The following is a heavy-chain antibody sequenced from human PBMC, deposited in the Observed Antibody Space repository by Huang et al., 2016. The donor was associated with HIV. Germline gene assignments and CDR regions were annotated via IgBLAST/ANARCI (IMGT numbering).Heavy chain of an antibody. CDR3: ARESNIVVVPHTIKFFDY. D-gene: IGHD2-2*01. Sequence: QVQLVQSGAEVKQPGSSVKVSCKASGGSFSNHVFSWVRQGPGQGLEWMGGTIPIFGTTNDGQRFQGRVTITADESTGTAYLELRSRRSEDTAVYFCARESNIVVVPHTIKFFDYWGQGTLVTVSS. CDR1: GGSFSNHV. V-gene: IGHV1-69*01. CDR2: TIPIFGTT. J-gene: IGHJ4*02.